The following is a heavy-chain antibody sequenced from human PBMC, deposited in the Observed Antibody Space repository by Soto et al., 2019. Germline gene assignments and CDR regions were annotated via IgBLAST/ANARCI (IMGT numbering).Heavy chain of an antibody. Sequence: ASVKVSCKASGYTFTGYYMHWVRQAPGQGLEWMGWINPNSGGTNYAQKFQGRVTMTRDTSISTAYMELSRLRSDDTAVYYCASALKGIAAAGTYYYYGMDVWGQGTTVTVSS. CDR3: ASALKGIAAAGTYYYYGMDV. CDR1: GYTFTGYY. J-gene: IGHJ6*02. V-gene: IGHV1-2*02. D-gene: IGHD6-13*01. CDR2: INPNSGGT.